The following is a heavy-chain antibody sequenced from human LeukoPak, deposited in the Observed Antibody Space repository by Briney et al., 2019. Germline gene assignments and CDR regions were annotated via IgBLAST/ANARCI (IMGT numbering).Heavy chain of an antibody. Sequence: GGSLRLSCAASGFTFSNYWMHWVRQAPGKGLVWVSRINSDGSSTSYADSVKGRFTISRDNAKNTLYLQLNSLRAEDTAVYYCAELGITMIGGVWGKGTTVTISS. V-gene: IGHV3-74*01. CDR2: INSDGSST. CDR1: GFTFSNYW. D-gene: IGHD3-10*02. J-gene: IGHJ6*04. CDR3: AELGITMIGGV.